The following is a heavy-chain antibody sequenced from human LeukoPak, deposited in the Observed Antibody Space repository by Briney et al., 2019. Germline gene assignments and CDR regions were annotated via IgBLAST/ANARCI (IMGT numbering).Heavy chain of an antibody. CDR2: INHSGST. CDR1: GGSFSGYY. D-gene: IGHD3-16*01. Sequence: PSETLSLTCAVYGGSFSGYYWSWIRQPPGKGLEWIGEINHSGSTNYNPSLKSRVTISVDTSKNQFSLKLSSVTAADTAVYYCAREYRLVWVRMYYYMDVWGKGTTVTVSS. V-gene: IGHV4-34*01. J-gene: IGHJ6*03. CDR3: AREYRLVWVRMYYYMDV.